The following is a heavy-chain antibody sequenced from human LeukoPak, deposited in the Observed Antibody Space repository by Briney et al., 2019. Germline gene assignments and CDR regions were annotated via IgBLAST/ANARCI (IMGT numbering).Heavy chain of an antibody. V-gene: IGHV3-23*01. D-gene: IGHD3-10*01. Sequence: GGSLRLSCAASGFTFSSYAMSWVRQAPGKGLEWVSAISGSGGSTYYADSVKGRFTISRDNSKNTLYLQMNSLRAEGMAVYYCAKDTYYYGSGSSVDYWGQGTLVTVSS. CDR2: ISGSGGST. J-gene: IGHJ4*02. CDR3: AKDTYYYGSGSSVDY. CDR1: GFTFSSYA.